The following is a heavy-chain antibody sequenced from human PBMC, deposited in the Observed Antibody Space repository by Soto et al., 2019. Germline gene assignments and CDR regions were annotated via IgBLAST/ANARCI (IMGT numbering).Heavy chain of an antibody. D-gene: IGHD3-3*01. CDR2: IYYSGST. Sequence: SETLSLTCTVSGGSVSSGSYYWSWIRQPPGKGLEWIGYIYYSGSTNYNPSLKSRVTISVDTSKNQFSLKLSSVTAADTAVYYCARDLPSVTIFGVVNYYYYGMDVWGQGTTVTVSS. J-gene: IGHJ6*02. CDR3: ARDLPSVTIFGVVNYYYYGMDV. CDR1: GGSVSSGSYY. V-gene: IGHV4-61*01.